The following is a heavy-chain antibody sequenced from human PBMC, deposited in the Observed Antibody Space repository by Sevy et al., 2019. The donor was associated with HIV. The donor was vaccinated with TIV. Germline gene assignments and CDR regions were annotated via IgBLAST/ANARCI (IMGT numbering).Heavy chain of an antibody. D-gene: IGHD2-2*01. J-gene: IGHJ6*02. Sequence: GGSLRLSCAASGFTFSSYWMSWVRQAPGKGLEWVANIKQDGSEKYYVDSVKGRFTISRDNAKNSLYLQMNSLRVEDTAVYYCAREGDCIGIDCYDDWRLPSYYYYPMDVWGQGTTVTVSS. CDR3: AREGDCIGIDCYDDWRLPSYYYYPMDV. V-gene: IGHV3-7*01. CDR1: GFTFSSYW. CDR2: IKQDGSEK.